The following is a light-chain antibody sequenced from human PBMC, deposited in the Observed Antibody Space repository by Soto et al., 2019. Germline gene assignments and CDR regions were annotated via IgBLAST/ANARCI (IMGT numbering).Light chain of an antibody. CDR3: QQHESGLWT. CDR1: QSINKW. CDR2: TTS. Sequence: DIQMTQSPSTLSASVGDRVTITCRDSQSINKWLAWYQQKPGKAPKLLIYTTSVFERGVPSKFSGSGSGTEFTLAISSLQPDDFATYYCQQHESGLWTFGQGTKVEI. J-gene: IGKJ1*01. V-gene: IGKV1-5*03.